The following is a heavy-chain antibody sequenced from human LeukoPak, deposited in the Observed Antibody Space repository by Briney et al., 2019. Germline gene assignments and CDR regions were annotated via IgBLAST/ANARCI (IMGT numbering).Heavy chain of an antibody. D-gene: IGHD3-16*02. CDR3: AKDTYYDYVWGSYRTTAAFDI. CDR2: ISGSGGST. V-gene: IGHV3-23*01. CDR1: GFTFSSYA. Sequence: GGSLRLSCAASGFTFSSYAMSWVRQAPGKGLEWVSAISGSGGSTYYADSVKGRFTISRDNSKNALYLQMNSLRAEDTAVYYCAKDTYYDYVWGSYRTTAAFDIWGQGTMVTVSS. J-gene: IGHJ3*02.